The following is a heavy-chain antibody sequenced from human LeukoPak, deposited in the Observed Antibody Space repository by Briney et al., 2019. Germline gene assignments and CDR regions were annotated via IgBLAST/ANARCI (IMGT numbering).Heavy chain of an antibody. CDR3: ASERTYYDFWSGYRSLFDY. V-gene: IGHV3-30*04. CDR1: GFTFSSYA. CDR2: ISYDGSNK. Sequence: PGGPLRLSCAASGFTFSSYAMHWVRQAPGKGLEWVAVISYDGSNKYYADSVKGRFTISRDNSKNTLYLQMSSLRAEDTAVYYCASERTYYDFWSGYRSLFDYWGQGTLVTVSS. D-gene: IGHD3-3*01. J-gene: IGHJ4*02.